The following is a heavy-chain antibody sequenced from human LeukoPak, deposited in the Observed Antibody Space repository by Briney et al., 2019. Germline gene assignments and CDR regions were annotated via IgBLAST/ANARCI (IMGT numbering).Heavy chain of an antibody. J-gene: IGHJ6*03. D-gene: IGHD3-16*01. CDR2: ISWDGGST. Sequence: SGGSLRLSCAASGFTFDDYAMHWVRQAPGKGLEWVSLISWDGGSTYYADSVKGRFTISRDNSKNSLYLQMNSLRAEDTALYYCAKDHLSMITFGEGYYMDVWGKGTTVTVSS. CDR1: GFTFDDYA. CDR3: AKDHLSMITFGEGYYMDV. V-gene: IGHV3-43D*03.